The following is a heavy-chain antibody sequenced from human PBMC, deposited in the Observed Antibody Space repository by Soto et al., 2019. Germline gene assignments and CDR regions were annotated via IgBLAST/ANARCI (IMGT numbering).Heavy chain of an antibody. CDR3: ARCHSDSSGPGYLDS. CDR1: GGTFISDA. J-gene: IGHJ4*02. D-gene: IGHD3-22*01. CDR2: VIPMFPKA. V-gene: IGHV1-69*06. Sequence: QVRLVQSEAEVKKAGSSVKVSCKASGGTFISDAVTWVRQAPGQGLEWMGGVIPMFPKANYAQKFQGRATITADKSTSTGYMELHSLKSEDTALYYCARCHSDSSGPGYLDSWGQGTLVTVPS.